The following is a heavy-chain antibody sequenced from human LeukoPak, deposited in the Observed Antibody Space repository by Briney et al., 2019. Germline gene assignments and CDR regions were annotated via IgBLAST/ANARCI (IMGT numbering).Heavy chain of an antibody. Sequence: GGSLRLSCAASGFTFSSYSMNWVRQAPGKGLEWVSSISSSSSYTYYADSVKGRFTISRDNAKNSLYLQMNSLRAEDTAVYYCASSGGVPAAMGAFDIWGQGTMVTVSS. J-gene: IGHJ3*02. CDR1: GFTFSSYS. CDR3: ASSGGVPAAMGAFDI. V-gene: IGHV3-21*01. D-gene: IGHD2-2*01. CDR2: ISSSSSYT.